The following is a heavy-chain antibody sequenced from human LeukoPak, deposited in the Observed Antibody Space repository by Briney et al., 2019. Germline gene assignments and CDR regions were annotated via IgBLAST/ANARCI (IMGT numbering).Heavy chain of an antibody. J-gene: IGHJ4*02. CDR3: ERRVVPAAMIDY. V-gene: IGHV1-18*01. Sequence: ASVNVSCKASGYTFPSYGISWVRQAPGQGLEWMGWISAYNGNTNYAQKLLGRVTMTTDTATSTAYMELRSLRSDDTAVYYCERRVVPAAMIDYWGQGTLVTVSS. D-gene: IGHD2-2*01. CDR2: ISAYNGNT. CDR1: GYTFPSYG.